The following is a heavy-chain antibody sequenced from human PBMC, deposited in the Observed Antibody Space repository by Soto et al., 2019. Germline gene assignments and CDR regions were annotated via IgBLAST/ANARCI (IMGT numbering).Heavy chain of an antibody. CDR1: GFTFSSYS. V-gene: IGHV3-21*01. J-gene: IGHJ6*02. Sequence: GGSLRLSCAASGFTFSSYSMNWVRQAPGKGLEWVSSISSSSSYIYYADSVKGRFTISRDNAKNSLYLQMNSLRAEDTAVYYCARDYGLEGYCTNGVCYPVGEEYYGMDVWGQGTTVTVSS. CDR3: ARDYGLEGYCTNGVCYPVGEEYYGMDV. D-gene: IGHD2-8*01. CDR2: ISSSSSYI.